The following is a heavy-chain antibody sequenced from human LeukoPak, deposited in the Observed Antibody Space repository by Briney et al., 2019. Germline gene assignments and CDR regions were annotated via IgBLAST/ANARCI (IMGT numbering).Heavy chain of an antibody. CDR2: ISHAGGA. J-gene: IGHJ4*02. Sequence: KTSETLSLTCAIYGGSFSGYYWSWFRQPPGKGLEWIGEISHAGGASYNPSLKSRVTISEDTSKNQFSLKLSSVTAADTAVYYCARVGGWNYYGSGSYFDYWGQGTLVTVSS. D-gene: IGHD3-10*01. CDR1: GGSFSGYY. V-gene: IGHV4-34*01. CDR3: ARVGGWNYYGSGSYFDY.